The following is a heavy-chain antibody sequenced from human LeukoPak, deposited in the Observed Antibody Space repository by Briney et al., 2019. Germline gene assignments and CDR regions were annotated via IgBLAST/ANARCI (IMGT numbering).Heavy chain of an antibody. CDR3: ARGHNYGSGESVARAY. V-gene: IGHV1-8*02. CDR1: GYTFNNFD. Sequence: ASVKVSCKASGYTFNNFDIDWIRQAPGQGLEWMGSMTPKSGDTDLAQKFQGRVTMTRDTSLNTAYLAVSSLTPDDTAVYYCARGHNYGSGESVARAYWGQGTLVIVSS. D-gene: IGHD3-10*01. CDR2: MTPKSGDT. J-gene: IGHJ4*02.